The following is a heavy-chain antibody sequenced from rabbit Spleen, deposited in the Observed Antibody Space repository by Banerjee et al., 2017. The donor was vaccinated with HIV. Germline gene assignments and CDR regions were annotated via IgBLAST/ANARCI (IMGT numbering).Heavy chain of an antibody. CDR2: IYIGDGTT. CDR3: ARDTSSSFSSYGMDL. Sequence: QSLEESGGDLVKPEGSLTLTCTASGFSFSSSYWMCWVRQAPGKGLEWIGCIYIGDGTTRYASWAKGRTTISKTSSTTMTLQMTSLTAADTATYFCARDTSSSFSSYGMDLWGQGTLVTVS. J-gene: IGHJ6*01. V-gene: IGHV1S40*01. D-gene: IGHD1-1*01. CDR1: GFSFSSSYW.